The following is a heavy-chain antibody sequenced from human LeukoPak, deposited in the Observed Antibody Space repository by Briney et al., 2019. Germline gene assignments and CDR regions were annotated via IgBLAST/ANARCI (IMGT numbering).Heavy chain of an antibody. CDR3: TRESGAFSPFGF. D-gene: IGHD1-26*01. J-gene: IGHJ4*02. CDR1: GGSIITTNW. V-gene: IGHV4-4*03. Sequence: PLGTPSLTCGVSGGSIITTNWWSWVRQPPGKGLEWIGEVHLNGATNYNPSLESRVSMSIDKSKNQLSLKLSSVTAADTATYYCTRESGAFSPFGFWGQGTLDPVSS. CDR2: VHLNGAT.